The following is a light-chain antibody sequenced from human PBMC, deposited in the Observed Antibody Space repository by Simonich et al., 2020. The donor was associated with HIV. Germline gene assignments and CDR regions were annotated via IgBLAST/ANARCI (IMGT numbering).Light chain of an antibody. CDR3: AEWDDSLNGPV. V-gene: IGLV1-44*01. Sequence: QSVLTQPPSASGTPGQRVTISCSGSSSNIGSNTVNWYQQLPGTAPKLLIYRNNQRPSGVPDRFSGSKSGTSASLAISGLQSEDEADYYCAEWDDSLNGPVFGGGTKLTVL. CDR1: SSNIGSNT. CDR2: RNN. J-gene: IGLJ2*01.